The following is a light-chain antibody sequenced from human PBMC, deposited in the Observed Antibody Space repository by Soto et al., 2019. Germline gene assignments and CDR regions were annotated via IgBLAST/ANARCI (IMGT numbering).Light chain of an antibody. V-gene: IGKV3-11*01. Sequence: EIVLTQSPATLSLSPGERATLSCRASQSVSRYLAWYQQRPGQAPRLLIYDASNRATGVPARFSGTGSGTDFTLTISRLEPEDFAVYYCQHYGRSPGLFTFGPGTKVDIK. CDR2: DAS. J-gene: IGKJ3*01. CDR1: QSVSRY. CDR3: QHYGRSPGLFT.